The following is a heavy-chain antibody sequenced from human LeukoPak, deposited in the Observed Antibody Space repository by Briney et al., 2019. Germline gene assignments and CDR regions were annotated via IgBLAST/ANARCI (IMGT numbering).Heavy chain of an antibody. D-gene: IGHD3-9*01. Sequence: PGRSLRLSCAASGFTFSSYWMHWVRQAPGKGLVWVSRINSDGSSTSYADSVKGRFTISRDNAKNTLYLQMNSLRAEDTAVYYCARDDILTGYCIDYWGQGTLVTVSS. J-gene: IGHJ4*02. CDR3: ARDDILTGYCIDY. V-gene: IGHV3-74*01. CDR2: INSDGSST. CDR1: GFTFSSYW.